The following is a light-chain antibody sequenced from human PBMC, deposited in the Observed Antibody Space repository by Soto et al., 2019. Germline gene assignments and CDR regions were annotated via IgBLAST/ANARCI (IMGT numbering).Light chain of an antibody. J-gene: IGKJ4*01. CDR2: GAS. V-gene: IGKV3-15*01. CDR3: QHYNNLWG. CDR1: QSVSTN. Sequence: DIVMTQSPATLSVSPGERATLSCRASQSVSTNLAWYQQKPGQAPRLLIYGASTRATGITARFSGSGSGTEFTLTITSLQSEDFAVYYCQHYNNLWGFGGGTKVEIK.